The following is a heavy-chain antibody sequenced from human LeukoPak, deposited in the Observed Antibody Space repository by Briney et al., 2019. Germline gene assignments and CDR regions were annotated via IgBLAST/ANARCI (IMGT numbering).Heavy chain of an antibody. V-gene: IGHV4-30-2*01. J-gene: IGHJ4*02. Sequence: PSQTLSLTYAVSGGSISSGGYSWSWIRQPPGKGLEWIGYIYHSGSTYYNPSLKSRVTISVDRSKNQFSLKLSSVTAADTAVYYCAANRREYAIWGYWGQGTLVTVSS. CDR3: AANRREYAIWGY. D-gene: IGHD2-8*01. CDR1: GGSISSGGYS. CDR2: IYHSGST.